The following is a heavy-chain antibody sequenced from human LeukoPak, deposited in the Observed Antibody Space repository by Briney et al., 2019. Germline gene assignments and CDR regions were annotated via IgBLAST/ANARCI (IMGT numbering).Heavy chain of an antibody. V-gene: IGHV1-69*04. CDR3: ARLSYSSSPGEVGY. CDR1: GGTFSSYA. J-gene: IGHJ4*02. D-gene: IGHD6-13*01. Sequence: SVKVSCKASGGTFSSYAISWVRQAPGQGLEWMGRIIPILGIANYAQKFQGRVTMTRNTSISTAYMELSSLRSEDTAVYYCARLSYSSSPGEVGYWGQGTLVTVSS. CDR2: IIPILGIA.